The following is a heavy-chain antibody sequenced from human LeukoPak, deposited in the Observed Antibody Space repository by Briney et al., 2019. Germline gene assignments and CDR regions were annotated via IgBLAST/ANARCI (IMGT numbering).Heavy chain of an antibody. CDR1: GFTFSSYG. V-gene: IGHV3-30*18. D-gene: IGHD4-11*01. J-gene: IGHJ4*02. CDR3: AKDGGAPTTVVYYFDY. CDR2: ISYDGSNK. Sequence: GGSLRLSCAASGFTFSSYGMHWVRQAPGKGLEWVAVISYDGSNKYYADSVKGRFTISRDNSKNTQYLQMNSLRAEDTAVYYCAKDGGAPTTVVYYFDYWGQGTLVTVSS.